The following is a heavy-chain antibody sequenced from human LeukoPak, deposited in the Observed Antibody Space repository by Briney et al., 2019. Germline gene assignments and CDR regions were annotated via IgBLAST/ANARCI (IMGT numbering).Heavy chain of an antibody. V-gene: IGHV4-30-4*08. CDR3: VRARRLVIDY. J-gene: IGHJ4*02. Sequence: SGPTLVKPTQTLTLTCTFSGFSLSTSGVGVGWIRQPPGKGLEWFGYIYYSGSTYYNPSLKSRITMSVDTSKNQFSLKLSSVTAADTAVYYCVRARRLVIDYWGQGTLVTVSS. D-gene: IGHD1-26*01. CDR1: GFSLSTSGVG. CDR2: IYYSGST.